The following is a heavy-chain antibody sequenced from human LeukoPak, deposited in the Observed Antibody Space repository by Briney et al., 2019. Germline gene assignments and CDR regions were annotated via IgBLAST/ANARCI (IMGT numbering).Heavy chain of an antibody. Sequence: PGGSLRLSCAASGFTFNNYAMTWVRQAPGRGLEWVSTISNSGGSTYYADSVKGRFSISRDNSKNTLYLQMNSLRAEDTAVYYCARDAAAGIPYWGQGTLVTVSS. CDR1: GFTFNNYA. V-gene: IGHV3-23*01. D-gene: IGHD6-13*01. J-gene: IGHJ4*02. CDR3: ARDAAAGIPY. CDR2: ISNSGGST.